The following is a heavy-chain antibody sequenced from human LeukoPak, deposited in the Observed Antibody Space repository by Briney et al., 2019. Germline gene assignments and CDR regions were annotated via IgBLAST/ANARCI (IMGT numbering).Heavy chain of an antibody. D-gene: IGHD3-10*01. Sequence: ASVKVSCKASGYTFTSYGIGWVRQAPGQGLEWMGWISAYNGNTNYAQKLQGRVTMTTDTSTSTAYMELRSLRSDDTAVYYCARDRPLLWFGELDLGRTYYYYGMDVWGKGTTVTVSS. CDR3: ARDRPLLWFGELDLGRTYYYYGMDV. J-gene: IGHJ6*04. V-gene: IGHV1-18*04. CDR2: ISAYNGNT. CDR1: GYTFTSYG.